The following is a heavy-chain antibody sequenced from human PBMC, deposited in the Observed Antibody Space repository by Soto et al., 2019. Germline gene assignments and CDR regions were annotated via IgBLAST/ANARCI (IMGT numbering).Heavy chain of an antibody. Sequence: GASVKVSCKASGGTFSSYAISWVRQAPGQGLEWMGGIIPIFGTANYAQKFQGRVTITADKSMSTAYMELSSLRSEDTAVYYCARDSLAITGTTWSTFDPWGQGTLVTVSS. J-gene: IGHJ5*02. D-gene: IGHD1-7*01. CDR2: IIPIFGTA. V-gene: IGHV1-69*06. CDR1: GGTFSSYA. CDR3: ARDSLAITGTTWSTFDP.